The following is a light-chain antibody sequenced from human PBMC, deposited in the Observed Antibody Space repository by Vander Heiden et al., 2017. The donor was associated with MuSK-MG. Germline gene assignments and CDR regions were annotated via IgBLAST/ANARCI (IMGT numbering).Light chain of an antibody. CDR2: GAS. Sequence: DIQMTQSPSSLSASVGDRVTITCRASQGIANYLAWYQQRPGKVPKLLISGASTLQSGVPSRFSGSGSGTDFTLTISRLQPEDVGTYYCQKYHSAPLTVGGGTKVEI. CDR1: QGIANY. CDR3: QKYHSAPLT. J-gene: IGKJ4*01. V-gene: IGKV1-27*01.